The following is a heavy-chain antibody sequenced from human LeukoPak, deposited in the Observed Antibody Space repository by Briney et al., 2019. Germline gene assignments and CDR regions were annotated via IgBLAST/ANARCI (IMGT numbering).Heavy chain of an antibody. V-gene: IGHV1-2*02. CDR1: GYTFTGYY. D-gene: IGHD5-12*01. J-gene: IGHJ4*02. CDR3: ARYSGYDQRGFDY. CDR2: INPNSGGT. Sequence: GASVKVSCKASGYTFTGYYMHWVRQAPGQGLEWMGWINPNSGGTNYAQKFQGRVTMTRDTSISTAYMELSRLRSDDTAVYYCARYSGYDQRGFDYWGQGTLVTVSS.